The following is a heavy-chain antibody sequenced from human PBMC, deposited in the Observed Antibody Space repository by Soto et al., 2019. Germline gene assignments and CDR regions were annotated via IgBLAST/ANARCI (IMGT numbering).Heavy chain of an antibody. V-gene: IGHV4-39*01. CDR3: ARHYYGSGSYYNVDAFDI. CDR2: LFYTGHT. Sequence: PSETLSLTCTVSGHSMSNTDYFWGWIRQTPWSDLQWIGSLFYTGHTYYNPSLLSRVTISADTSKNQFFLRLTSVTAADTAVYYCARHYYGSGSYYNVDAFDIWGQGTMVTVSS. J-gene: IGHJ3*02. CDR1: GHSMSNTDYF. D-gene: IGHD3-10*01.